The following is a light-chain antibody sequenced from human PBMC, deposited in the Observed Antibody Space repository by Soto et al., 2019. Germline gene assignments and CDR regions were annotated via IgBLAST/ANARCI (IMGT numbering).Light chain of an antibody. Sequence: IQITHSPFSLSASVGDRVTITCRGSQSISIYLNWYQQKTGKAPKLLIYAASHLQSGVPSRFSGSGSGTDFTLTINSLQPGDFATYYCQQSSSTPYSFGQGTKVDIK. CDR2: AAS. J-gene: IGKJ2*03. V-gene: IGKV1-39*01. CDR1: QSISIY. CDR3: QQSSSTPYS.